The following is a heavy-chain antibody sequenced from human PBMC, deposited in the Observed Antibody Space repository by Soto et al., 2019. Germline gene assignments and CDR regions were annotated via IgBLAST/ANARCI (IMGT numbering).Heavy chain of an antibody. Sequence: GGSLRLSCAASGFTFSSYDMHWVRQATGKGLEWVSAIGTAGDPYYPGSVKGRFTISRENAKNSLNLQMNSLRAGDTAVYYCARGSIAAAGTNYYYGMDVWGQGTTVTVSS. J-gene: IGHJ6*02. CDR1: GFTFSSYD. D-gene: IGHD6-13*01. CDR3: ARGSIAAAGTNYYYGMDV. V-gene: IGHV3-13*05. CDR2: IGTAGDP.